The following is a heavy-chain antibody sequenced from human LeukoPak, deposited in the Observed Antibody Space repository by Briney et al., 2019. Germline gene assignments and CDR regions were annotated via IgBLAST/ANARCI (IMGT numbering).Heavy chain of an antibody. CDR3: ATIQIWSGLGGWFDP. V-gene: IGHV1-24*01. Sequence: ASVKVSCKVSGYTLTELSMHWVRQAPGKGLEWMGGFDPEDGETIYAQKFQGRVTMTEDTSTDTAYMELSSLRSEDTAVYYCATIQIWSGLGGWFDPWGQGTLVTVSS. CDR1: GYTLTELS. J-gene: IGHJ5*02. CDR2: FDPEDGET. D-gene: IGHD3-3*01.